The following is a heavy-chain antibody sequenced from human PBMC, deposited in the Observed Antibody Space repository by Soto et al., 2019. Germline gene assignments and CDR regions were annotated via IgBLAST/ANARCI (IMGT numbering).Heavy chain of an antibody. CDR1: GFTFIDYA. J-gene: IGHJ4*02. Sequence: GGSLRLSCAASGFTFIDYAMSWVRQAPGKGLEWVATISTVGHSTFSADSVKGRFTISRDNSKNTLYLQMNSLRAEDTAVYYCARDLGLWFGEFLIDYWGQGTLVTVSS. V-gene: IGHV3-23*01. D-gene: IGHD3-10*01. CDR3: ARDLGLWFGEFLIDY. CDR2: ISTVGHST.